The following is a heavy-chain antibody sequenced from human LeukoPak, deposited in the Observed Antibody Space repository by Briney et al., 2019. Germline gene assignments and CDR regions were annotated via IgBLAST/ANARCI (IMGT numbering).Heavy chain of an antibody. D-gene: IGHD3-10*01. V-gene: IGHV3-23*01. CDR3: AKIYYGSGSYYLDAYYYYGMDV. Sequence: GGSLRPSCAASGFTFSSYAMSWVRQAPGKGLERVSAISGSGGSTYYADSVKGRFTISRDNSKNTLYLQMNSLRAEDTAVYYCAKIYYGSGSYYLDAYYYYGMDVWGQGTTVTVSS. CDR1: GFTFSSYA. CDR2: ISGSGGST. J-gene: IGHJ6*02.